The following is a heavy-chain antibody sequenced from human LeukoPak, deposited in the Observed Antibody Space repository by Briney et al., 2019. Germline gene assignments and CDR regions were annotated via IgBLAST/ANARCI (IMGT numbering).Heavy chain of an antibody. V-gene: IGHV3-21*01. D-gene: IGHD3-16*01. CDR1: GFSFSIYF. Sequence: GGSLRLSCAASGFSFSIYFMNWVRQAPGKGLEWVSSISRTSEYIHYADSVRGRFAISRDNAKNSVYLQMNSLRAEDRAGYSCAGGGDFDYWGQGILVTVPA. J-gene: IGHJ4*02. CDR2: ISRTSEYI. CDR3: AGGGDFDY.